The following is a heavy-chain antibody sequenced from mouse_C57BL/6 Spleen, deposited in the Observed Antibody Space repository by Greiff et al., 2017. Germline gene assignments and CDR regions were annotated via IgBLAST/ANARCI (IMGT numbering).Heavy chain of an antibody. V-gene: IGHV2-9*01. J-gene: IGHJ4*01. CDR1: GFSLTSYG. CDR3: AKRGEPLATRDYYAMDY. D-gene: IGHD1-1*01. CDR2: IWGGGST. Sequence: VKLMESGPGLVAPSQSLSITCTVSGFSLTSYGVDWVRQHPGKGLEWLGVIWGGGSTNYNSALMSRLNISKDNSKSQVFLKMNSLQTDDTAMYXCAKRGEPLATRDYYAMDYWGKGTSVTVSS.